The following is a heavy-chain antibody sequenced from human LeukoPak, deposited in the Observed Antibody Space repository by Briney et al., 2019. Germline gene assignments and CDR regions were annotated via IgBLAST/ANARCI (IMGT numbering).Heavy chain of an antibody. CDR3: AKDNDGDYFYYFDY. V-gene: IGHV3-9*01. D-gene: IGHD4-17*01. J-gene: IGHJ4*02. Sequence: PGGSLRLSCAASGFTFDDYAMHWVRHAPGKGLEWVSGISWNSGSIGYADSVKGRFTISRDNAKNSLYLQMNSLRAEDTALYYCAKDNDGDYFYYFDYWGQGTLVTVSS. CDR1: GFTFDDYA. CDR2: ISWNSGSI.